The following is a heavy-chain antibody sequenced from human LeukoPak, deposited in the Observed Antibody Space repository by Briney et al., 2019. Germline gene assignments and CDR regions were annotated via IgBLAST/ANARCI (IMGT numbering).Heavy chain of an antibody. Sequence: ASVKVSCKASGYTFTAFYIYLVRHAPGQGLEWMAWINPNSGGTNYTQKFQGRVTMTSDTSIATAYMELSRLKSDDTAVYYCARDIGDYDFWSGYGMEVWGQGTTVTVSS. V-gene: IGHV1-2*02. CDR2: INPNSGGT. CDR1: GYTFTAFY. CDR3: ARDIGDYDFWSGYGMEV. D-gene: IGHD3-3*01. J-gene: IGHJ6*02.